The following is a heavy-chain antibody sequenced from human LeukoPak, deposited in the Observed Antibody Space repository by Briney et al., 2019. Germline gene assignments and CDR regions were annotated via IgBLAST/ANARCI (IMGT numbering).Heavy chain of an antibody. CDR2: INSDGSST. CDR3: ARVAAAGPFDY. D-gene: IGHD6-13*01. Sequence: GGSLRLSCAASGFAFSSYAMSWVRQAPGKGLVWVSRINSDGSSTSYADSVKGRFTISRDNAKNTLYLQMNSLRAEDTAVYYCARVAAAGPFDYWGQGTLVTVSS. V-gene: IGHV3-74*01. J-gene: IGHJ4*02. CDR1: GFAFSSYA.